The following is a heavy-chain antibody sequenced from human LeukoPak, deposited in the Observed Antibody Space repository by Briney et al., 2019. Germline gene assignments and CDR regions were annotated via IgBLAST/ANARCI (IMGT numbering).Heavy chain of an antibody. CDR1: GFTFSSYS. Sequence: GGSLRLSCAASGFTFSSYSMNWVRQAPGKGLEWVANIKQDGSEKYYVDSVKGRFTISRDNAKNSLYLQMNSLRAEDTAVYYCARLKLLWSNYFDYWGQGTLVTVSS. V-gene: IGHV3-7*01. D-gene: IGHD2-2*01. CDR2: IKQDGSEK. J-gene: IGHJ4*02. CDR3: ARLKLLWSNYFDY.